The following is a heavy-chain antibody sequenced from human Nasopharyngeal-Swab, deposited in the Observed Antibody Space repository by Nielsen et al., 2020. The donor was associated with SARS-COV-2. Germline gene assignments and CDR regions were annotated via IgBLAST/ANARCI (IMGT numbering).Heavy chain of an antibody. CDR1: GFTFSSYA. CDR3: ARDFATAMVILDY. V-gene: IGHV3-30-3*01. Sequence: GESLKISCAASGFTFSSYAMHWVRQAPGKGLEWVAVISYDGSNKYCADSVKGRFTISRDNSKNTLYLQMNSLRAEDTAVYYCARDFATAMVILDYWGQGTLVTVSS. J-gene: IGHJ4*02. CDR2: ISYDGSNK. D-gene: IGHD5-18*01.